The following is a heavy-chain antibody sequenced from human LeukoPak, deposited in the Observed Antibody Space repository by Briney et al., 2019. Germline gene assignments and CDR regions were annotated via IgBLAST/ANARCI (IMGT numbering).Heavy chain of an antibody. V-gene: IGHV3-23*01. J-gene: IGHJ4*02. CDR2: ISGSGGST. CDR3: AKGPVLRYFDWLLNVDY. Sequence: GGPLRLSCAASGFAFSSYAMSWVRQAPGKGLEWVSAISGSGGSTYYADSVKGRVTISRDNSKNTLYLQMNSLRAEDTAVYYCAKGPVLRYFDWLLNVDYWGQGTLVTVSS. CDR1: GFAFSSYA. D-gene: IGHD3-9*01.